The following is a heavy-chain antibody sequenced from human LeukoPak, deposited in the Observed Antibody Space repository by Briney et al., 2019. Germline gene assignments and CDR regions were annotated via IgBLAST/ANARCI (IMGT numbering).Heavy chain of an antibody. Sequence: GTSVKVSCKASGFTFTSSAMQWVRQARGQRLEWIGWIVVGSGNTNYAQKFQERVTITRDMSTSTAYMELSSLRSEDTAVYYCAAAGIAAAGPWNGMDVWGQGTTVTVSS. CDR1: GFTFTSSA. CDR2: IVVGSGNT. D-gene: IGHD6-13*01. CDR3: AAAGIAAAGPWNGMDV. V-gene: IGHV1-58*02. J-gene: IGHJ6*02.